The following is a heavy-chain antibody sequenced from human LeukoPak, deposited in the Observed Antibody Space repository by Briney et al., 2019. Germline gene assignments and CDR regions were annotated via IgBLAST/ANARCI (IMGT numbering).Heavy chain of an antibody. CDR3: AKVDFRATGYPLLQH. J-gene: IGHJ1*01. CDR2: ISGSGGST. D-gene: IGHD5-12*01. V-gene: IGHV3-23*01. Sequence: GGSLRLSCAASGFTFSSYAMSWVRQAPGKGLEWVSAISGSGGSTYYADSVKGRFTISRDNSKNTLYLQMNSLRAEDTAVYYCAKVDFRATGYPLLQHWGQGTLVAVSS. CDR1: GFTFSSYA.